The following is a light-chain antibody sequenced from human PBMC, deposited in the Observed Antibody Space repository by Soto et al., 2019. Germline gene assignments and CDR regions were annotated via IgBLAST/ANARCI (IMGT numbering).Light chain of an antibody. CDR3: TSYTSSTPFYV. Sequence: QSALTQPASVSGSPGQSIAISCTGVRTDVDGYDYVSWYQQHPGQAPQLIIYDAYNRPSGVSHRFSGSKSGGTASLTISGLQAEDEADYYCTSYTSSTPFYVFGTGTKVTVL. V-gene: IGLV2-14*03. J-gene: IGLJ1*01. CDR2: DAY. CDR1: RTDVDGYDY.